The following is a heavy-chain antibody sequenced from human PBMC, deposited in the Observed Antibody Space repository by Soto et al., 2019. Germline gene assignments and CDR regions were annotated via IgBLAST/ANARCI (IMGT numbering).Heavy chain of an antibody. CDR1: GYKFTSCW. J-gene: IGHJ6*02. CDR2: IYPGDSDT. CDR3: ARRGDHYGMDV. D-gene: IGHD3-10*01. V-gene: IGHV5-51*01. Sequence: GESLNISCKGSGYKFTSCWIGLVRQMPGKGLEWMGIIYPGDSDTRYSSSFQGQVTISADKSISTAYLQWSSLKASDTAIYYCARRGDHYGMDVWGQGTTVTVSS.